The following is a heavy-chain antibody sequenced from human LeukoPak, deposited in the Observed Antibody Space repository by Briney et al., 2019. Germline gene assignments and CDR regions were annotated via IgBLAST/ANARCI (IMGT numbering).Heavy chain of an antibody. Sequence: SETLSLTCAVYGGSFSGYYWYWIRQPPGKGLEWIGRVFHDGDTHYNPSLESRVTISVDTSKNQVSLKLSSVTAADTALYYCARDSSRDLAFDIWGQGTMVTVSS. CDR1: GGSFSGYY. J-gene: IGHJ3*02. CDR3: ARDSSRDLAFDI. D-gene: IGHD6-13*01. CDR2: VFHDGDT. V-gene: IGHV4-34*12.